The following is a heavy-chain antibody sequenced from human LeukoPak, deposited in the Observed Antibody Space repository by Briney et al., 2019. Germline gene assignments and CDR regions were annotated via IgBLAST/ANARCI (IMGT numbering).Heavy chain of an antibody. Sequence: GGSLRLSCAASGFTFSSYWMSWVRQAPGKGLEWVANIKQDGSEKYYVDSVKGRFTISRDNAKNSLYLQMNSLRAEDTAVYYCASEGISSGYYDFDYWGQGTLVTVSS. V-gene: IGHV3-7*01. CDR2: IKQDGSEK. CDR3: ASEGISSGYYDFDY. D-gene: IGHD3-22*01. CDR1: GFTFSSYW. J-gene: IGHJ4*02.